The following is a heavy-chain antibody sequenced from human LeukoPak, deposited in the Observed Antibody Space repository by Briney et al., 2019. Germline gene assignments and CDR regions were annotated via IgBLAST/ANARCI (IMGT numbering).Heavy chain of an antibody. CDR3: ARVGGGYCSSTSCYKQAFDY. J-gene: IGHJ4*02. CDR1: GGSFSGYY. Sequence: PSETLSLTCAVYGGSFSGYYWSWIRQPPGKGLEWIGEINHSGSTNYNPSLKSRVTISVDTSKNQFSLKLSSVTAADTAVYYRARVGGGYCSSTSCYKQAFDYWGQGTLVTVSS. CDR2: INHSGST. V-gene: IGHV4-34*01. D-gene: IGHD2-2*02.